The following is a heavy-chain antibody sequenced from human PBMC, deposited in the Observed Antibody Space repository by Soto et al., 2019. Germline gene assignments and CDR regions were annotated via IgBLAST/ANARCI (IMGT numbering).Heavy chain of an antibody. Sequence: ASVKVSCKASGYTFTSYYMHWVRQAPGQGLEWMGIINPSGGSTSYAQKFQGRVTMTRDTSTSTVYMELSSLRSEDTAVYYCAREGEYDSSGYAVAGPSHFDYWGQGTMVTVSS. CDR3: AREGEYDSSGYAVAGPSHFDY. CDR1: GYTFTSYY. J-gene: IGHJ4*02. D-gene: IGHD3-22*01. V-gene: IGHV1-46*03. CDR2: INPSGGST.